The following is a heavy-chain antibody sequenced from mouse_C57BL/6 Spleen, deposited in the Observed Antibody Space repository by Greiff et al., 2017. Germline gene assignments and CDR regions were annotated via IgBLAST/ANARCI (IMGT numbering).Heavy chain of an antibody. CDR1: GYSITSGYY. Sequence: EVQLQQSGPGLVKPSQSLSLTCSVTGYSITSGYYWNWIRQFPGNKLEWMGYISYDGSNNYNPSLKNRISITRDTSKNQFFLKLNSVTTEDTATYYCARGGYYYGSSPYYFDYWGQGTTLTVSS. J-gene: IGHJ2*01. V-gene: IGHV3-6*01. CDR3: ARGGYYYGSSPYYFDY. CDR2: ISYDGSN. D-gene: IGHD1-1*01.